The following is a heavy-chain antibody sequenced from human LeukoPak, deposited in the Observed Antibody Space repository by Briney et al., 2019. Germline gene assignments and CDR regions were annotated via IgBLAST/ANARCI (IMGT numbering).Heavy chain of an antibody. V-gene: IGHV1-18*01. D-gene: IGHD1-26*01. CDR3: ARDGGDLLRVDY. Sequence: GASVKVSCKASGYTFTSYGISWVRQAPGQGLEWMGWISAYNGDTRYAQKFQGRVTMTTDTSTSTAYMELRSLTSDDTAVYYCARDGGDLLRVDYWGQGTQVTVSS. J-gene: IGHJ4*02. CDR2: ISAYNGDT. CDR1: GYTFTSYG.